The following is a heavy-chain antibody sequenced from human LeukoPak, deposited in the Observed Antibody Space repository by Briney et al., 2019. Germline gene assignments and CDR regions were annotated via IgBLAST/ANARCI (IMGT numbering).Heavy chain of an antibody. Sequence: GGSLRLSCAASGFTFDDYGMSWVRQAPGKGLEWVSGIHWNGGCTGYADFVKGRFTISRDNAKNSLYLQMNSLRAEDTDLYYCARDGTVLRVLEWLKGHGYFDLWGRGTLVTVSS. CDR1: GFTFDDYG. D-gene: IGHD3-3*01. V-gene: IGHV3-20*04. J-gene: IGHJ2*01. CDR2: IHWNGGCT. CDR3: ARDGTVLRVLEWLKGHGYFDL.